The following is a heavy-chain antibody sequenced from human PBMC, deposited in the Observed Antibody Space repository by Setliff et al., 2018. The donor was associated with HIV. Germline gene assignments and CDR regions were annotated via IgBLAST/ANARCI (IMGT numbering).Heavy chain of an antibody. CDR3: ARGGTEMATIVWGQYGMDV. CDR1: GFTFSSYE. Sequence: PGGSLRLSCAASGFTFSSYEMNWVRQAPGKGLEWVSYISSSGSTIYYADSVKGRFTISRDNAKNSLYLQMNSLRAEDTAVYYCARGGTEMATIVWGQYGMDVWGQGTTVTVSS. D-gene: IGHD5-12*01. V-gene: IGHV3-48*03. J-gene: IGHJ6*02. CDR2: ISSSGSTI.